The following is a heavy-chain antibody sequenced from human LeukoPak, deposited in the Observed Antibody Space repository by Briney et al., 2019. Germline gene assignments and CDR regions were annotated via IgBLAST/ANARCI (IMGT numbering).Heavy chain of an antibody. J-gene: IGHJ4*02. CDR2: IKYDGNEK. CDR1: GFIFSSYW. CDR3: AREEGATKGFDY. V-gene: IGHV3-7*01. D-gene: IGHD1-26*01. Sequence: PGGSLRLSCAASGFIFSSYWMTWVRQAPRKGLEWVATIKYDGNEKFYVNSVTGRFTISRDNAKNSLFLQMNSLRAEDTAVYYCAREEGATKGFDYWGQGTLVTVSS.